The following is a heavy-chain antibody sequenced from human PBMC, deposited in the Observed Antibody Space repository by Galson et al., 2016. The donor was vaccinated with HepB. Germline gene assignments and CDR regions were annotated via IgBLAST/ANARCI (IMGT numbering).Heavy chain of an antibody. D-gene: IGHD3-16*01. CDR3: ARLHYDSGGGY. CDR1: GGSISDRLYY. CDR2: VYYAGNT. Sequence: SETLSLTCFVSGGSISDRLYYWAWIRQPPGKGLEWIATVYYAGNTYYNPSLNGRVTISLDASRSELYLKLTSLTAADTAVYFCARLHYDSGGGYWGQGTLVTAS. V-gene: IGHV4-39*01. J-gene: IGHJ4*02.